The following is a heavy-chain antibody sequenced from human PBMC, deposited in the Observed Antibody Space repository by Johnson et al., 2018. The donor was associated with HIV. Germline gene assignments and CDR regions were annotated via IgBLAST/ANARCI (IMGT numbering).Heavy chain of an antibody. J-gene: IGHJ3*02. CDR3: ASSTVMITDDAFDI. V-gene: IGHV3-7*05. Sequence: VQLVESGGGLIQPGGSLRLSCAASGFAFGSYWMHWVRQAPGKGLQWVANINQYGSEEYYVDSVKGRFTISRDNAKNSMYLQMNTLNAEDTAVYYCASSTVMITDDAFDIWGQGTVVTVSP. D-gene: IGHD3-16*01. CDR2: INQYGSEE. CDR1: GFAFGSYW.